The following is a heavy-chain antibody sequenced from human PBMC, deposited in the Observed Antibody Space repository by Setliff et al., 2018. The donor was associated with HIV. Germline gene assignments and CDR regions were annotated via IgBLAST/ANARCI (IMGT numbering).Heavy chain of an antibody. J-gene: IGHJ4*02. V-gene: IGHV3-72*01. CDR1: GFSFSDHR. D-gene: IGHD5-12*01. CDR3: VRDSGYYSFDF. Sequence: QPGGSLRLSCAASGFSFSDHRMDWVRLGPGKGLEWIGRIRHKAVGYTTEYAPSVRGRFTVSRDDSKNSLYLQMTSLKTEDTAVYYCVRDSGYYSFDFWGQGTLVTVSS. CDR2: IRHKAVGYTT.